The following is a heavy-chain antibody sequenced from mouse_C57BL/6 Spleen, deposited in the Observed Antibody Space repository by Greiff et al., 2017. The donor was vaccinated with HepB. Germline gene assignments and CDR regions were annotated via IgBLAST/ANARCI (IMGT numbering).Heavy chain of an antibody. CDR2: IYPGDGDT. CDR3: ARFYDYDKVYFSY. D-gene: IGHD2-4*01. V-gene: IGHV1-80*01. Sequence: VMLVESGAELVKPGASVKISCKASGYAFSSYWMNWVKQRPGKGLEWIGQIYPGDGDTNYNGKFKGKATLTADKSSSTAYMQLSSLTSEDSAVYFCARFYDYDKVYFSYWGQGTTLTVSS. CDR1: GYAFSSYW. J-gene: IGHJ2*01.